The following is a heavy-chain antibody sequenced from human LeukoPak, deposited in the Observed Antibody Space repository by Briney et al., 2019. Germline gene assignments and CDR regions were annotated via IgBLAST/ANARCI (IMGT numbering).Heavy chain of an antibody. J-gene: IGHJ3*02. CDR3: ASWYYYDSSGSDGAFDI. CDR1: GFTFSSYA. CDR2: ISGSGGST. V-gene: IGHV3-23*01. D-gene: IGHD3-22*01. Sequence: GGSLRLSCAASGFTFSSYAMSWVRQAPGKGLEWVSAISGSGGSTYYADSVKGRFTISRDNSKNTLYLQMNSLRAEDTAVYYCASWYYYDSSGSDGAFDIWGQGTMVTVSS.